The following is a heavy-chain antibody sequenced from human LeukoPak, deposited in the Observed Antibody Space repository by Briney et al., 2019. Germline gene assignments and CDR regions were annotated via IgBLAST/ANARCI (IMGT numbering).Heavy chain of an antibody. Sequence: SETLSLTCAVYGGSFSGYYWSWIRQPPGKGLEWIGEINHSGSTNYNPSLKSRVTISVDTSKNQFSLKLSSVTAADTAVYYCARDLPPLYDFWSGIRNRFDPWGQGTLVTVSS. CDR2: INHSGST. J-gene: IGHJ5*02. D-gene: IGHD3-3*01. CDR1: GGSFSGYY. V-gene: IGHV4-34*01. CDR3: ARDLPPLYDFWSGIRNRFDP.